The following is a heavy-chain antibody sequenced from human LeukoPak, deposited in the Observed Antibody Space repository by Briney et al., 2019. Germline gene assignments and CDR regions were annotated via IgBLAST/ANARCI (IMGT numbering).Heavy chain of an antibody. V-gene: IGHV4-30-2*01. J-gene: IGHJ4*02. Sequence: PSQTLSLTCAVSNGSVSSRDYSWSWIRQAPGKALEWIGYIYHGVTTYYNPSLKNRVTISVDTSKNQFSLSLTSVTAADTALYYCASLKAGWRIDYWGQGTLVTVFS. CDR1: NGSVSSRDYS. D-gene: IGHD2-15*01. CDR2: IYHGVTT. CDR3: ASLKAGWRIDY.